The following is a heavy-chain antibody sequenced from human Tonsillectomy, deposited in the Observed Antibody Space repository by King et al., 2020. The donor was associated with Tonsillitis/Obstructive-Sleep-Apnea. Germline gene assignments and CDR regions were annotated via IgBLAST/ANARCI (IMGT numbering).Heavy chain of an antibody. D-gene: IGHD3-22*01. Sequence: LVQSGAEVKKPGESLKISCQGFGYSFSNHWIGWVRQLPGKGLEWMGIIYPDDSDSRYSPSFQGQVTFSADKSINTVYLQWSSLKTSDTAMYFCARDGRSVVDNWYFDLWGRGTLVTVSS. CDR1: GYSFSNHW. V-gene: IGHV5-51*03. CDR3: ARDGRSVVDNWYFDL. CDR2: IYPDDSDS. J-gene: IGHJ2*01.